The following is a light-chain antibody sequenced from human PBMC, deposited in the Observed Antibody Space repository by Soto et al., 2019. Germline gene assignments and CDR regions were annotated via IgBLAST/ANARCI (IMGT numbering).Light chain of an antibody. CDR3: QQYNSYSWT. J-gene: IGKJ1*01. V-gene: IGKV1-5*01. CDR2: DAS. Sequence: DIQMTQSPSTLSASVGDRVTITCRASQSISSWLAWYQQKPGKAPKLLIYDASSLESGVPSRFSGSGSGTEFTLTISSLQPDDFAIYYCQQYNSYSWTFGQANKMESK. CDR1: QSISSW.